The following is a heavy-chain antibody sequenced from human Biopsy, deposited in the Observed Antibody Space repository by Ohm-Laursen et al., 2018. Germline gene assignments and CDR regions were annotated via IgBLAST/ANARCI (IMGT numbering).Heavy chain of an antibody. Sequence: TLSLTCAVSGGSISNYFWTWIRQPPGKGLEWIGYFRFEDRTSYNSSLKSRVTISVDTSKNQFSLKLNSVTAADTAVYFCARDSRGGHLNTTLITGKNLDSWGQGILVTVSS. V-gene: IGHV4-59*01. CDR1: GGSISNYF. CDR3: ARDSRGGHLNTTLITGKNLDS. J-gene: IGHJ4*02. CDR2: FRFEDRT. D-gene: IGHD3-16*01.